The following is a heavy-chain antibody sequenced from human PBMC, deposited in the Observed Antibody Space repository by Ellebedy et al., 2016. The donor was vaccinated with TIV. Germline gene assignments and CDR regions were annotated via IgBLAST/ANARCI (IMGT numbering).Heavy chain of an antibody. V-gene: IGHV1-46*01. CDR3: ARDGNIVVVPAATFDY. Sequence: AASVKVSCKASGYTFTSYYMHWVRQAPGQGLEWMGIINPSGGSTSYAQKFQGRVTMTRDTSTSTVYMELSSLRSEDTAVYYCARDGNIVVVPAATFDYWGQGTLVTVSS. CDR2: INPSGGST. CDR1: GYTFTSYY. J-gene: IGHJ4*02. D-gene: IGHD2-2*01.